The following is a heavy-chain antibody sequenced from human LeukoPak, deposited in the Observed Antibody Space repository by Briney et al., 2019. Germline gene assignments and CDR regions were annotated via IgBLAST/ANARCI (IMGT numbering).Heavy chain of an antibody. J-gene: IGHJ4*02. CDR1: GFTFSSYW. CDR2: IKQDGSEK. Sequence: GGSLRLSCAASGFTFSSYWMSWVRQAPGKGLEWVANIKQDGSEKYYADSVKGRFTISRDNAKNSLYLQMNSLTAEDTAVYYCAREGYDSSGYRDYYFDLWREETGVTVLS. D-gene: IGHD3-22*01. V-gene: IGHV3-7*01. CDR3: AREGYDSSGYRDYYFDL.